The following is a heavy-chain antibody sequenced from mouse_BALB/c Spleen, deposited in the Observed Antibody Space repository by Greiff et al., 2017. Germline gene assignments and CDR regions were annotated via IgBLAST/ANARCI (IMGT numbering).Heavy chain of an antibody. J-gene: IGHJ4*01. CDR2: IDPENGDT. CDR3: PYGNYYAMDY. Sequence: EVKLMESGAELVRSGASVKLSCTASGFNIKDYYMHWVKQRPEQGLEWIGWIDPENGDTEYAPKFQGKATMTADTSSNTAYLQLSSLTSEDTAVYYCPYGNYYAMDYWGQGTSVTVSS. V-gene: IGHV14-4*02. CDR1: GFNIKDYY. D-gene: IGHD2-10*02.